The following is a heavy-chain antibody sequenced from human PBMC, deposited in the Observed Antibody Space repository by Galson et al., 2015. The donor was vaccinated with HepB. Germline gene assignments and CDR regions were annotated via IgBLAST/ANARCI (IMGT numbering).Heavy chain of an antibody. J-gene: IGHJ3*02. CDR3: AITHPGYYDSSGYDAFDI. D-gene: IGHD3-22*01. CDR2: IDPSDSYT. V-gene: IGHV5-10-1*01. CDR1: GYSFTSYW. Sequence: QSGAEVKKPGESLRISCKGSGYSFTSYWIGRVRQMPGKGLEWMGRIDPSDSYTNYSPSFQGHVTISADKSISTAYLQWSSLKASDTAMYYCAITHPGYYDSSGYDAFDIWGQGTMVTVSS.